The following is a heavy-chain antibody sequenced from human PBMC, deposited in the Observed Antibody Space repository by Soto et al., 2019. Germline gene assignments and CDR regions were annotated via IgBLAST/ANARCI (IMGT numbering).Heavy chain of an antibody. Sequence: PSETLYLTCTVSGGSISSYYWTWILQPPGKGLEWIGFMYNSGSTHYNPSLKSRVTISLDTSKNQFSLNLRSVTAADTAVYYCASMGYNYGSWSSPLDYWGQGTLVTVSS. CDR1: GGSISSYY. CDR2: MYNSGST. J-gene: IGHJ4*02. V-gene: IGHV4-59*08. D-gene: IGHD3-10*01. CDR3: ASMGYNYGSWSSPLDY.